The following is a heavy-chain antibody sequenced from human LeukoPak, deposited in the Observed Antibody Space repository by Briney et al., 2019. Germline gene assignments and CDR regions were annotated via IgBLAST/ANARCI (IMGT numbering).Heavy chain of an antibody. D-gene: IGHD3-22*01. V-gene: IGHV1-18*01. Sequence: GASVKVSRKASGYTFTSYGISWVRQAPGQGLEWMGWISAYNGNTNYAQKLQGRVTMTTDTSTSTAYMELRSLRSDDTAVYYCARAKDSSGYYLLYYFDYWGQGTLVTVSS. J-gene: IGHJ4*02. CDR2: ISAYNGNT. CDR1: GYTFTSYG. CDR3: ARAKDSSGYYLLYYFDY.